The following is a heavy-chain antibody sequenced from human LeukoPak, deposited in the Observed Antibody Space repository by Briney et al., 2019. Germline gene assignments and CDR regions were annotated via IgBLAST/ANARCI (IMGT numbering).Heavy chain of an antibody. J-gene: IGHJ3*02. CDR2: ISSSSSYI. Sequence: GGSLRLPCAASGFTFSGYSMNWVRQAPGKGLEWVSSISSSSSYIYYADSVKGRFTISRDNAKNSLYLQMNSLRAEDTAVYYCARDYTRDAFDIWGQGTMVTVSS. CDR1: GFTFSGYS. CDR3: ARDYTRDAFDI. V-gene: IGHV3-21*01.